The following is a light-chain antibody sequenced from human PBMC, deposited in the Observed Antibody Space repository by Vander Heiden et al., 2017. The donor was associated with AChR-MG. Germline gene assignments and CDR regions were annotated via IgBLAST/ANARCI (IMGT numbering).Light chain of an antibody. V-gene: IGLV1-47*01. CDR2: KTN. CDR3: ASWDDSLSVWV. J-gene: IGLJ3*02. CDR1: RTNNGNNV. Sequence: QAVLTQPPSASGTPGQRVTVSWSGSRTNNGNNVVYWFQQFPRTAPKALIYKTNRRPSGVPDRFSGSKSDASASLAISGLRSEDEADYYCASWDDSLSVWVFGGGTKLTVL.